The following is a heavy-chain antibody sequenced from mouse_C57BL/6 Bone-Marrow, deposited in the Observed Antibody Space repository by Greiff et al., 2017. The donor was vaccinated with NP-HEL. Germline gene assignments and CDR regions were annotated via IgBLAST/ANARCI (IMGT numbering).Heavy chain of an antibody. CDR1: GYTFTSYW. D-gene: IGHD2-4*01. CDR3: ARKRITTLDFDY. Sequence: QVQLQQPGAELVKPGASVKMSCKASGYTFTSYWITWVKQRPGQGLEWIGDIYPGSGSTNYNEKFKSKATLTVDTSSSTAYMQLSSLTSEDSAVYYCARKRITTLDFDYWGQGTTLTVSS. CDR2: IYPGSGST. J-gene: IGHJ2*01. V-gene: IGHV1-55*01.